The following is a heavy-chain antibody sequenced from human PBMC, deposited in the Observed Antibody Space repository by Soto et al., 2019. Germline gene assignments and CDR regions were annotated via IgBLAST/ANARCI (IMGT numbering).Heavy chain of an antibody. CDR2: IYYSGST. CDR1: GGSVSSGSYY. V-gene: IGHV4-61*01. D-gene: IGHD2-21*02. CDR3: ARVPYGGNSLWFDP. J-gene: IGHJ5*02. Sequence: SETLSLTCTVSGGSVSSGSYYWSWIRQPPGKGLEWIGYIYYSGSTNYNPSLKSRVTISVDTSKNQFSLKLSSVTAADTAVYYCARVPYGGNSLWFDPWGLGTLVTVSS.